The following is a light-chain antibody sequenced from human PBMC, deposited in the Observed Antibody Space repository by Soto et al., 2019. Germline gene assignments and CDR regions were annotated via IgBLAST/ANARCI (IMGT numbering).Light chain of an antibody. CDR2: GAS. Sequence: ILLTQSPGPLPLSPGERATLSCRASQSVSSSYLAWYQQKPGQAPRLLIYGASSRATGIPDRFSGSGSGTDFTLTISRLEPEDFAVYYCQQYGSSPWTFGQGTKVDI. J-gene: IGKJ1*01. CDR1: QSVSSSY. V-gene: IGKV3-20*01. CDR3: QQYGSSPWT.